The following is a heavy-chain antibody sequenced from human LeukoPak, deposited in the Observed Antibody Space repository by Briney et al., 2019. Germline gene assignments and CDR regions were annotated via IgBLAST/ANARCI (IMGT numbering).Heavy chain of an antibody. CDR3: ARVLRGGSMGMAAAMVY. V-gene: IGHV3-74*01. CDR1: GFTFSSYW. CDR2: INSDGSST. Sequence: GGSLRLSCAASGFTFSSYWMHWVRQAPGKGLVWVSRINSDGSSTSYADSVKGRFTISRDNAKNTLYLQMNSLRAEDTAVYYCARVLRGGSMGMAAAMVYWGQGTLVTVSS. D-gene: IGHD6-13*01. J-gene: IGHJ4*02.